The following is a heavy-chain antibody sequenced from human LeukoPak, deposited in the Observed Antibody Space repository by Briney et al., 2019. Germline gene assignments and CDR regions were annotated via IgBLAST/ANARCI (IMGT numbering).Heavy chain of an antibody. J-gene: IGHJ6*03. D-gene: IGHD2-21*02. Sequence: PSETLSLTCTVSGGSISGGSYYWSWIRQPAGKGLEWIGRIYTSGSTNCNPSLKSRVTISVDTSKNQFSLKLSSVTAADTAVYYCARDQGDGYYYYYMDVWGKGTTVTVSS. CDR3: ARDQGDGYYYYYMDV. CDR2: IYTSGST. CDR1: GGSISGGSYY. V-gene: IGHV4-61*02.